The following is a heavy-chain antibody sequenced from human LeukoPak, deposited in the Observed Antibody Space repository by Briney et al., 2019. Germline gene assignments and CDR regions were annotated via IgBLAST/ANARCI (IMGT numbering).Heavy chain of an antibody. D-gene: IGHD1-1*01. J-gene: IGHJ4*02. CDR1: GGSICSYY. CDR2: IYYSGST. V-gene: IGHV4-59*08. CDR3: ARLVERGFDY. Sequence: SETLSLTCTVSGGSICSYYWSWIRQPPGKGLEWIGYIYYSGSTNYNPSLRSRVTISVDTFKNQFSLKLSSVTAADTAVYYCARLVERGFDYWGQGTLVTVSS.